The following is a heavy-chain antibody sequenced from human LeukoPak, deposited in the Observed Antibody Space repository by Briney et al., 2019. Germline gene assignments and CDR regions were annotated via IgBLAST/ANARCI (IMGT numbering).Heavy chain of an antibody. D-gene: IGHD3-22*01. Sequence: SETLSLTCTVSGGSINSYWSWIRQPAGKGLEWIGRISGSGTITYNPSLKSRVTISVDTSKNQFSLKLSSVTAADTAVYYCARSYDSSGYDAFDIWGQGTMVTVSS. CDR3: ARSYDSSGYDAFDI. CDR2: ISGSGTI. J-gene: IGHJ3*02. V-gene: IGHV4-4*07. CDR1: GGSINSY.